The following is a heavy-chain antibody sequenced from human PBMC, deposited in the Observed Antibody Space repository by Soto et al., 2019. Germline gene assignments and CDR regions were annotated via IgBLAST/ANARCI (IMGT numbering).Heavy chain of an antibody. V-gene: IGHV3-23*01. D-gene: IGHD3-22*01. J-gene: IGHJ4*02. CDR1: GFTFSSYA. CDR2: ISGSGGST. CDR3: AKDRKYDSSGYYPLQPNYLDY. Sequence: PGGSLRLSCVASGFTFSSYAMSWVRQAPGKGLEWVSAISGSGGSTYYADSVKGRFTISRDNSKNTLYLQMNSLRAEDTAVYYCAKDRKYDSSGYYPLQPNYLDYWGQGTLVTVSS.